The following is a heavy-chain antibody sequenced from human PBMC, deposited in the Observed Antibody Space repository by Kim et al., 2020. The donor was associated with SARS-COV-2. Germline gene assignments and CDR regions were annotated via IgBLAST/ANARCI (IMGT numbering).Heavy chain of an antibody. D-gene: IGHD2-21*02. J-gene: IGHJ4*02. CDR3: AKDGTVVTPFDY. Sequence: YYADYVKGRFTISRDNSKNTLYLQMNSLRAEDTAVYYCAKDGTVVTPFDYWGQGTLVTVSS. V-gene: IGHV3-23*01.